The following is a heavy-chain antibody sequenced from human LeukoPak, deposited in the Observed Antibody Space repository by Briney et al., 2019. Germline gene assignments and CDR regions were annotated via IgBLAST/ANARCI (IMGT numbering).Heavy chain of an antibody. CDR3: ARHGHLHSGYENHFDY. J-gene: IGHJ4*02. CDR1: GGSISSSSYY. Sequence: SETLSLTCTVSGGSISSSSYYWGWIRQPPGKGLEWIGSIYYSGSTYYNPSLKSRVTISVDTSKNQFSLKLSSVTAADTAVYYCARHGHLHSGYENHFDYWGQGTLVTVSS. D-gene: IGHD5-12*01. V-gene: IGHV4-39*01. CDR2: IYYSGST.